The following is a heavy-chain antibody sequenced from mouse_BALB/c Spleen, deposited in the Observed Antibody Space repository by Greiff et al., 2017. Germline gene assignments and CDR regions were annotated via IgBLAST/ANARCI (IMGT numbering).Heavy chain of an antibody. CDR2: ISNGGGST. CDR1: GFTFSSYT. Sequence: EVQLVESGGGLVQPGGSLKLSCAASGFTFSSYTMSWVRQTPEKRLEWVAYISNGGGSTYYPDTVKGRFTISRDNAKNTLYLQMSSLKSEDTAMYYCARHTTMITTGAMDYWGQGTSVTVSS. CDR3: ARHTTMITTGAMDY. J-gene: IGHJ4*01. D-gene: IGHD2-4*01. V-gene: IGHV5-12-2*01.